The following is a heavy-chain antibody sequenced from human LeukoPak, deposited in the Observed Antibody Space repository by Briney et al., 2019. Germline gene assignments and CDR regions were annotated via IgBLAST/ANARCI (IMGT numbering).Heavy chain of an antibody. CDR1: GGSFSGYY. D-gene: IGHD3-3*01. CDR2: INHSGST. J-gene: IGHJ4*02. CDR3: ARGGAGADYDFWSGPTRVYYFDY. V-gene: IGHV4-34*01. Sequence: NPSETLSLTCAVYGGSFSGYYWSWIRQPPGKGLEWIGEINHSGSTNYNPSLKSRVTISVDTSKNQFSLKLSSVTAADTAVYYCARGGAGADYDFWSGPTRVYYFDYWGREPWSPSPQ.